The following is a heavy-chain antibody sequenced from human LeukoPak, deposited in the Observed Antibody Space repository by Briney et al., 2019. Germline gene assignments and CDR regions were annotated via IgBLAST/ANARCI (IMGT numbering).Heavy chain of an antibody. CDR1: GFTFSSYS. J-gene: IGHJ4*02. V-gene: IGHV3-21*01. CDR3: ARVSTTYYYDSSGLLDDY. D-gene: IGHD3-22*01. Sequence: PGGSLRLSCAASGFTFSSYSMNWVRQAPGKGLEWVSSISSSSSYIYYADSVKGRFTISRDNAKNSLYLQMNSLRAEDTAVYYCARVSTTYYYDSSGLLDDYWDQGTLVTVSS. CDR2: ISSSSSYI.